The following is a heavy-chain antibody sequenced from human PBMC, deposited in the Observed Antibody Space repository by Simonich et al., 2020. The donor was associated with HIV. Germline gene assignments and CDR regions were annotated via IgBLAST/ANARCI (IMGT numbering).Heavy chain of an antibody. J-gene: IGHJ3*02. CDR2: ISYDGSNK. CDR3: ARVGVGATRDAFDI. CDR1: GFTFSSYA. Sequence: QVQLVESGGGVVQPGRSLRLSCAASGFTFSSYAMHWVRQAPGKGLEWVAVISYDGSNKYYADSGKGRFTIPRGNSKNTRYLQMNSLRAEDTAVYYCARVGVGATRDAFDIWGQGTMVTVSS. V-gene: IGHV3-30*07. D-gene: IGHD3-10*01.